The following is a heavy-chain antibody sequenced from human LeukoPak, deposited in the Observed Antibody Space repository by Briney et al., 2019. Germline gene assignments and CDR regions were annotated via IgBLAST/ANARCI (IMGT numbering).Heavy chain of an antibody. CDR1: GFTFSSYA. D-gene: IGHD4-17*01. Sequence: TGGSLRLSCAASGFTFSSYAMSWVRQAPGKGLEWVSAISGSGGSTYYADSVKGRFTISRDNSKNTLYLQMNSLRAEDTAVYYCAKDSDYGDYVDAFDIWGQGIMVTVSS. CDR3: AKDSDYGDYVDAFDI. J-gene: IGHJ3*02. V-gene: IGHV3-23*01. CDR2: ISGSGGST.